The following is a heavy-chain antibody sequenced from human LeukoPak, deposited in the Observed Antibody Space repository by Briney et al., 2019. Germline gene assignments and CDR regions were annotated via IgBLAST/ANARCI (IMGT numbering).Heavy chain of an antibody. Sequence: SSETLSLTCTVSGGSISSYYWSWIRQPPGKGLEWIGYIYYSGSTNYNPSLKSRVTISVDTSKNQFSLKLSSVTAADTAVYYCARHMLGDSSGYYTKWPAFDIWGQGTMVTVSS. J-gene: IGHJ3*02. CDR3: ARHMLGDSSGYYTKWPAFDI. CDR2: IYYSGST. V-gene: IGHV4-59*08. CDR1: GGSISSYY. D-gene: IGHD3-22*01.